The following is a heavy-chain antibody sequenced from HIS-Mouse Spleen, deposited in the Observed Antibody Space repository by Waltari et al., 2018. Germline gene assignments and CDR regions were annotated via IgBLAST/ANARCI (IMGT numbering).Heavy chain of an antibody. D-gene: IGHD5-18*01. CDR2: IYQGGST. V-gene: IGHV4-38-2*02. J-gene: IGHJ4*02. Sequence: QVQLQESGPGLVKPSETLSLTCTVSGYSISSGYYWGWIRQPPGKGLEWIGSIYQGGSTYYNPSLKSRVTISVDTSKNQFSLKLSSVTAADTAVYYCARDSRGYSYGPDYWGQGTLVTVSS. CDR1: GYSISSGYY. CDR3: ARDSRGYSYGPDY.